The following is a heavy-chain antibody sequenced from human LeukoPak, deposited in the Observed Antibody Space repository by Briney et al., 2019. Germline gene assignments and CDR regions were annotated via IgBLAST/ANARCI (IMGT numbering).Heavy chain of an antibody. CDR3: ARDQSSGWSRNTWFDY. D-gene: IGHD6-19*01. V-gene: IGHV3-7*01. CDR2: IRQDGSEK. J-gene: IGHJ4*02. CDR1: GFTFSSYS. Sequence: PGGSLRLSCAASGFTFSSYSMNWVRLAPGKGLEWVANIRQDGSEKYYVDSVKGRFTISGDNAKNSLYLQVNSLRAEDTAVYYCARDQSSGWSRNTWFDYWGQGTLVTVSS.